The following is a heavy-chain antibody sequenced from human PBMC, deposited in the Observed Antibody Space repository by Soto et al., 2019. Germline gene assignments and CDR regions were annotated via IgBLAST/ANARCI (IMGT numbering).Heavy chain of an antibody. D-gene: IGHD2-21*02. Sequence: QVQLVQSGAEVKKPGSSVKVSCKASGGTFSSYAISWVRQAPGQGLEWMGGIIPIFGTANYAQKFQGRVTITADESTSTAYMEMSSLRSEDTAVYYCARARYCGGDCYIRGRMLYYYYYGMDVWGQGTTVTVSS. V-gene: IGHV1-69*12. CDR3: ARARYCGGDCYIRGRMLYYYYYGMDV. CDR1: GGTFSSYA. J-gene: IGHJ6*02. CDR2: IIPIFGTA.